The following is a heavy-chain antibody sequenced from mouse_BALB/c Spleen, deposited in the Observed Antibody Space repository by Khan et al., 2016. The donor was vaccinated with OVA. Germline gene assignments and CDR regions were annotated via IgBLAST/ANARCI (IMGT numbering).Heavy chain of an antibody. D-gene: IGHD2-4*01. V-gene: IGHV1-5*01. CDR1: GYGFTSYW. J-gene: IGHJ2*01. CDR3: TRTYDSDYFDY. Sequence: EVQLQESGTVLARPGASVKMSCKASGYGFTSYWMHWVTQRPGQGLEWIGAIYPGISDTRYNQKFKGRAKLTAVTSASTAYMELSSLTNEDSAVYYCTRTYDSDYFDYWGQGTTLPVS. CDR2: IYPGISDT.